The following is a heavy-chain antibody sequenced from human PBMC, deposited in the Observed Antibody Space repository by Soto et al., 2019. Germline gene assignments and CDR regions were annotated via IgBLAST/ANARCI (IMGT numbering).Heavy chain of an antibody. D-gene: IGHD4-4*01. CDR2: IYYSGST. CDR3: ARGGAYSKVYFDY. CDR1: GDSYSISTYS. J-gene: IGHJ4*02. Sequence: SETLSLTCNMSGDSYSISTYSWSWIRQPPGKGLEWIGYIYYSGSTNYNPSLKSRVTISVDTSKNQFSLKLSSVTAADTAVYYCARGGAYSKVYFDYWGQGTLVTVSS. V-gene: IGHV4-61*01.